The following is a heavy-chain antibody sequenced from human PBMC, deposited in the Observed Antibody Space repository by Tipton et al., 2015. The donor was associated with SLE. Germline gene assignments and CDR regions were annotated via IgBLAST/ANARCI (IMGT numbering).Heavy chain of an antibody. V-gene: IGHV1-8*01. CDR2: MNPNSGNT. CDR1: GYTFTSYD. J-gene: IGHJ6*02. Sequence: QSGAEVKKPGASVKVSCKASGYTFTSYDINWVRQATGQGLEWMGWMNPNSGNTGYAQKFQGRVTMTRNTSISTAYMELSSLRSEDTAVYYCAGYYYDIYGMDVWGQGTTVTVSS. CDR3: AGYYYDIYGMDV. D-gene: IGHD3-22*01.